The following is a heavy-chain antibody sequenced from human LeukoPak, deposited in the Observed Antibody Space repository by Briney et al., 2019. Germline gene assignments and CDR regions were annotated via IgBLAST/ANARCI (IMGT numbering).Heavy chain of an antibody. J-gene: IGHJ4*02. CDR1: GFTFSISW. Sequence: PGGSLRLSCVASGFTFSISWVTWVRQAPGKGLEWVANIDKHGSGKYYVDSVKGRFAISRDYASNSVFLQTDSLRAEDTSVYYCARDAGWGYYDLWGQGTPVTVSS. CDR2: IDKHGSGK. V-gene: IGHV3-7*01. CDR3: ARDAGWGYYDL. D-gene: IGHD1-26*01.